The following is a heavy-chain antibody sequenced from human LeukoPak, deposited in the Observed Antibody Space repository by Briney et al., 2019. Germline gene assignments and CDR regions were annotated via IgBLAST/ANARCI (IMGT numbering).Heavy chain of an antibody. D-gene: IGHD6-13*01. CDR3: AKGAGIAAAGTPFDY. Sequence: GGSLRLSCAASGFTFNNYAMSWVRQAPGKGLEWVSAISGSGGSTYHADSVKGRFTISRDNSKNTLYLQMNSLRAEDTAVYYCAKGAGIAAAGTPFDYWGQGTLVTVSS. CDR1: GFTFNNYA. V-gene: IGHV3-23*01. CDR2: ISGSGGST. J-gene: IGHJ4*02.